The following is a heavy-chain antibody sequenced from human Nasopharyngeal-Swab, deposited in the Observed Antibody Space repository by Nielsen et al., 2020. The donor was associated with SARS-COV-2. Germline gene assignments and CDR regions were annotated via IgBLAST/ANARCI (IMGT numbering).Heavy chain of an antibody. Sequence: GGSLRLSCAASGFTFSDYYMSWIRQAPGKGLEWVSYISSSGSTIYYADSVKGRFTISRDNAKNSLYLQMNSLRAEDTAVYYCASSQAYNWNDSDAFAIWGQATMVTVSS. CDR2: ISSSGSTI. V-gene: IGHV3-11*04. J-gene: IGHJ3*02. D-gene: IGHD1-1*01. CDR3: ASSQAYNWNDSDAFAI. CDR1: GFTFSDYY.